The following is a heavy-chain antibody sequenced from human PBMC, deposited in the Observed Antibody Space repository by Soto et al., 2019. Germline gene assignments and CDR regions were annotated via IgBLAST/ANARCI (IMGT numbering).Heavy chain of an antibody. J-gene: IGHJ4*02. Sequence: EVQLLESGGGLVQPGGSLRLSCAASGFTFSSYAMSWVRQAPGKGLEWVSAISGSGGSTYYADSVKGRFTISRDNSKNTLDMQMNSLRAEDTAVYYCAKTAQGVWELRGSLNWGQGTLVTVSS. CDR3: AKTAQGVWELRGSLN. D-gene: IGHD1-26*01. CDR2: ISGSGGST. CDR1: GFTFSSYA. V-gene: IGHV3-23*01.